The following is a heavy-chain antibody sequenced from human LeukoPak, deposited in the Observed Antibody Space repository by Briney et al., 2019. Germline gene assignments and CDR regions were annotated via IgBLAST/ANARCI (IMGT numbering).Heavy chain of an antibody. J-gene: IGHJ4*02. CDR3: ARGRSGLAAAGTYDY. D-gene: IGHD6-13*01. Sequence: ASVKVSCKATGYTFTSSDINWVRPAAAQGLEWMGCINPNSGRTGYAQKFQGRVTMTANTSISTAYMELSRLRFDDTAVYYCARGRSGLAAAGTYDYWGQGTLITVSS. CDR2: INPNSGRT. V-gene: IGHV1-8*01. CDR1: GYTFTSSD.